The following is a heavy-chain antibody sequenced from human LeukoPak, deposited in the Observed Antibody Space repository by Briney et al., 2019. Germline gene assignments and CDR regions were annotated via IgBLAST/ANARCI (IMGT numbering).Heavy chain of an antibody. D-gene: IGHD2-2*01. CDR3: ARGYCSSTSCRRAPPYFDY. J-gene: IGHJ4*02. CDR1: GYTFTSYG. CDR2: ISAYNGNT. Sequence: GASVKVSCKASGYTFTSYGISWVRQAPGQGLEWMGCISAYNGNTNYAQKLQGRVTMTTDTSTSTAYMELRSLRSDDTAVYYCARGYCSSTSCRRAPPYFDYWGQGTLVTVSS. V-gene: IGHV1-18*04.